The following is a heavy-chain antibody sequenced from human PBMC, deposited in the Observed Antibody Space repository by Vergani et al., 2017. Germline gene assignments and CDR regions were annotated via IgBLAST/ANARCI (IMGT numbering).Heavy chain of an antibody. CDR2: ISWNSGSI. Sequence: EVQLVESGGGLVQPGRSLRLSCAASGFTFDDYAMHWVRQAPGKGLEWVSGISWNSGSIGYADSVKGRFTISRDNAKNSLYLQMNSLRAEDTAVYYCAKDSEYSAFSYYFDYWGQGTLVTVSS. J-gene: IGHJ4*02. CDR3: AKDSEYSAFSYYFDY. D-gene: IGHD6-6*01. V-gene: IGHV3-9*01. CDR1: GFTFDDYA.